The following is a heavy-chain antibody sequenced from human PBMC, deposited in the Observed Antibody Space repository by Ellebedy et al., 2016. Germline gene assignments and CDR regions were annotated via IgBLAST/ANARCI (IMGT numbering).Heavy chain of an antibody. CDR2: ISASGAST. J-gene: IGHJ4*02. Sequence: GESLKISXATSRFSFSNFFMSWVRQTPGKGLAWVSAISASGASTYYADSVKGRFTISRDNSKNTLHLQMNSLRAEDTAVYYCAKGSENDYWGQGTLVTVSS. CDR3: AKGSENDY. CDR1: RFSFSNFF. V-gene: IGHV3-23*01. D-gene: IGHD3-10*01.